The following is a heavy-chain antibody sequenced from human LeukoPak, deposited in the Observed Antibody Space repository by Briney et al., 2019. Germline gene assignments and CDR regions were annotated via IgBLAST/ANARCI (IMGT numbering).Heavy chain of an antibody. CDR3: AKFYDILTGYFDY. D-gene: IGHD3-9*01. CDR1: GFTFSTYA. J-gene: IGHJ4*02. Sequence: GRSLRLSCAASGFTFSTYALHWIRQAPGKGLEWVAAITSDGSKKYYADSVKGRFTISRDNSKNTLYLQMNSLRAEDTAIYYCAKFYDILTGYFDYWGQGTLVTVSS. V-gene: IGHV3-30-3*01. CDR2: ITSDGSKK.